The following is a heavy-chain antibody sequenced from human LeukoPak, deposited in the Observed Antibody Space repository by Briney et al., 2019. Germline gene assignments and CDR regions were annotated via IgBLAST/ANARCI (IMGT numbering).Heavy chain of an antibody. V-gene: IGHV3-30-3*01. CDR1: GFTFSSYA. CDR3: ARERTAYFGKHFDY. J-gene: IGHJ4*02. Sequence: GGSLRLSCAASGFTFSSYAMHWVRQAPGKGLEWVAVISYDGSNKYYADSVKGRFTISRDNSKNTLYLQMNSLRAEDTAVYYRARERTAYFGKHFDYWGQGTLVTVSS. D-gene: IGHD1-14*01. CDR2: ISYDGSNK.